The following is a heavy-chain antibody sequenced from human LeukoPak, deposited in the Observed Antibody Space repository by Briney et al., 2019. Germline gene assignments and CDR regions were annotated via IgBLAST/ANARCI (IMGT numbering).Heavy chain of an antibody. J-gene: IGHJ4*02. CDR3: AKSYNGYESKPDY. CDR2: ISNSGGRT. Sequence: SGGSLRLSCAASGFNFNNYWMSWLRQAPGKGLEWVSSISNSGGRTFYTDSVKGRFTISRDNSKITLYLQMNSLRAEDTAVYYCAKSYNGYESKPDYWGQGTLVTVSS. V-gene: IGHV3-23*01. D-gene: IGHD5-12*01. CDR1: GFNFNNYW.